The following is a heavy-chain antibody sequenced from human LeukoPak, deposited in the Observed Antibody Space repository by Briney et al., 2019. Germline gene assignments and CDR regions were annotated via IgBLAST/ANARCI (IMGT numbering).Heavy chain of an antibody. CDR1: VFTFSSYG. CDR3: ARDLGRWLQLDY. D-gene: IGHD5-24*01. CDR2: IWYDGSNK. J-gene: IGHJ4*02. V-gene: IGHV3-33*01. Sequence: PGRSLGLSCAASVFTFSSYGMHWVRQAPGKGLEWVEVIWYDGSNKYYADSVKGRFTISRDNSKNTLYLQMNSLRAEDTAVYYCARDLGRWLQLDYWGQGTLVTVSS.